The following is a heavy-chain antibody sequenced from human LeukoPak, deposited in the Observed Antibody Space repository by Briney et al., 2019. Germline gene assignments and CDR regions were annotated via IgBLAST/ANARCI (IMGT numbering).Heavy chain of an antibody. V-gene: IGHV3-30*02. J-gene: IGHJ3*02. Sequence: GGSLRLSCAASGFTFSSYGMHWVRQAPGKGLEWVAFIRYDGSNKYYADSVKGRFTISRDNSKNTLYLQMNSLRAEDTAVYYCAKYGLVPAANDAFDIWGQGTMVTVSS. CDR2: IRYDGSNK. CDR3: AKYGLVPAANDAFDI. D-gene: IGHD2-2*01. CDR1: GFTFSSYG.